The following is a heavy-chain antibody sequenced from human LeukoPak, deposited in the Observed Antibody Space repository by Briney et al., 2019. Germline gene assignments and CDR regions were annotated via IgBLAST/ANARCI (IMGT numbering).Heavy chain of an antibody. CDR2: INHSGST. D-gene: IGHD1-26*01. CDR3: GRLVGATTGDAFDI. Sequence: PSETLSLTCAVYGGSFSGYYWSWIRQPPGKGLEWIGEINHSGSTNYNPSLKSRVTISVDTSKNQFSLKLSSVTAEDTAVYYCGRLVGATTGDAFDIWGQGTMVTVSS. J-gene: IGHJ3*02. CDR1: GGSFSGYY. V-gene: IGHV4-34*01.